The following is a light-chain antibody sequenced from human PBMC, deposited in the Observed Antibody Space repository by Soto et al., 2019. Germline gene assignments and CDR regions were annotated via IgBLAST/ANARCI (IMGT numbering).Light chain of an antibody. CDR2: GNS. CDR1: SSNIGAGYE. Sequence: QSVLTQQPSVSGAPGQRVTISCTGSSSNIGAGYEVHWYQQLPGSAPKLLMYGNSYRPSGVPDRFSGSKSGTSASLAITGLQAEDEADYYCQSYDNSLSGSVVFGGGTKLTVL. V-gene: IGLV1-40*01. J-gene: IGLJ2*01. CDR3: QSYDNSLSGSVV.